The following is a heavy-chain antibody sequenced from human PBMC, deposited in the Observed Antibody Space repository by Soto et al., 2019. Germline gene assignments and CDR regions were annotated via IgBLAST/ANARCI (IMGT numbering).Heavy chain of an antibody. CDR1: GYSISSGYY. CDR2: IYHSGST. V-gene: IGHV4-38-2*01. CDR3: ARGRDVVVVAARRHNWFDP. Sequence: LSLTCAVSGYSISSGYYWGWIRQPPGKGLEWIGSIYHSGSTYYNPSLKSRVTISVDTSKNQFSLKLSSVTAADTAVYYCARGRDVVVVAARRHNWFDPWGQGTLVTVSS. D-gene: IGHD2-15*01. J-gene: IGHJ5*02.